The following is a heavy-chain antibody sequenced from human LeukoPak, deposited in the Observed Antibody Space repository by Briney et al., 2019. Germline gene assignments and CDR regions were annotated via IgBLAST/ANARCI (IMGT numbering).Heavy chain of an antibody. Sequence: GASVKVSCKASGYTFTSYYMHWVRQAPGQGLEWMGIINPSGGSTSYAQKLQGRVTMTTDTSTSTAYMELRSLRSDDTAVYYCARDLTVAGRGEFDYWGQGTLVTVSS. D-gene: IGHD6-19*01. V-gene: IGHV1-46*01. CDR3: ARDLTVAGRGEFDY. CDR2: INPSGGST. J-gene: IGHJ4*02. CDR1: GYTFTSYY.